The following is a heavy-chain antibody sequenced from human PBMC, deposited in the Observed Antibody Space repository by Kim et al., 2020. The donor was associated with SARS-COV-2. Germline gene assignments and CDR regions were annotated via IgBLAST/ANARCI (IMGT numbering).Heavy chain of an antibody. CDR2: ISSSGSTI. V-gene: IGHV3-11*01. J-gene: IGHJ6*02. Sequence: GGSLRLSCAASGFTFSDYYMNWIRQAPGKGLEWVSYISSSGSTIYYADSVKGRFTISRDNTKNSLYLQMSSLRAEDTAVYYCARSSASITIFGVVTRYGMDVWGRGTTVTVSS. CDR3: ARSSASITIFGVVTRYGMDV. D-gene: IGHD3-3*01. CDR1: GFTFSDYY.